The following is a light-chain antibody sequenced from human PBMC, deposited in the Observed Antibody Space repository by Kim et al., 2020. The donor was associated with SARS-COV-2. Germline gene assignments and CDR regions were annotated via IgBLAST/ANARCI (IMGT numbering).Light chain of an antibody. CDR3: QQYNDWTPYT. CDR2: GAS. V-gene: IGKV3-15*01. J-gene: IGKJ2*01. CDR1: QSVSSD. Sequence: VSPGERAPLSCRASQSVSSDLAWYQQKPGQAPRLLIYGASTRATGIPVRFSGSGSGTDFTLTISSLQSEDFAVYYCQQYNDWTPYTFGQGTKLEI.